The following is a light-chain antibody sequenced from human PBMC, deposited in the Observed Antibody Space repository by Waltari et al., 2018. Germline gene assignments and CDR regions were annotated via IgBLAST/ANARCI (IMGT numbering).Light chain of an antibody. CDR2: WAS. CDR3: QQYYTTPYT. J-gene: IGKJ2*01. CDR1: QSVLYSSNSKNY. Sequence: DIVMTQSPDSLAVSLGERATINCKSSQSVLYSSNSKNYLAWYQQKPGQPPKLLIYWASTRESGVPDRFSGSGSGTDFTLTISSPQAEDVAVYFCQQYYTTPYTFGQGTTLEIK. V-gene: IGKV4-1*01.